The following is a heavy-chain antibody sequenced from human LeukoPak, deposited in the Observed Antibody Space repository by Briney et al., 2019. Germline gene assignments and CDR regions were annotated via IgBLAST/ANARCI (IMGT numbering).Heavy chain of an antibody. D-gene: IGHD3-3*01. CDR3: ASQGSIFGVVIDY. CDR1: GGSISNFY. Sequence: SETLSLTCTVSGGSISNFYWSWIRQPPGKGLEWIGSIYHSGSTYYNPSLKSRVTISVDTSKNQFSLKLSSVTAADTAVYYCASQGSIFGVVIDYWGQGTLVTVSS. CDR2: IYHSGST. V-gene: IGHV4-59*04. J-gene: IGHJ4*02.